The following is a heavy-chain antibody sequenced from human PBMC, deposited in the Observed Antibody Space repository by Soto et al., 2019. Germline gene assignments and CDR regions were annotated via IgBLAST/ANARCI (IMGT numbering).Heavy chain of an antibody. J-gene: IGHJ6*02. CDR1: GFTFSSYS. V-gene: IGHV3-21*01. CDR3: ARVEVPAAMGILGYYYGMDV. CDR2: ISSSSSYI. D-gene: IGHD2-2*01. Sequence: PGGSLRLSCAASGFTFSSYSMNWVRQAPGKGLEWVSSISSSSSYIYYADSVKGRFTISRDNAKNSLYLQMNSLRAEDTAVYYCARVEVPAAMGILGYYYGMDVWGQGTTVTVSS.